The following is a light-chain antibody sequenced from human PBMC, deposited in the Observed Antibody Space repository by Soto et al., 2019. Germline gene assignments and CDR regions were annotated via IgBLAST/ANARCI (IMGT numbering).Light chain of an antibody. J-gene: IGKJ5*01. CDR2: GTS. CDR1: QSVSGN. V-gene: IGKV3-20*01. CDR3: QQYGNSTIT. Sequence: EIVMTQSPATLSLSPGERATLSCRASQSVSGNLAWYQQKPGQAPRLLIYGTSSRATGIPDRFSGSGSGTDFTLTISRLEHEDFAVYYCQQYGNSTITFGQGTRLEIK.